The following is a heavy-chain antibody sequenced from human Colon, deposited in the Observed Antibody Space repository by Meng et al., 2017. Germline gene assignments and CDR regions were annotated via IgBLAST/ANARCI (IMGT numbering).Heavy chain of an antibody. J-gene: IGHJ4*02. V-gene: IGHV3-7*01. CDR2: INEHGSEK. D-gene: IGHD2-15*01. Sequence: GESLKISCEASGFTFSNTWMSWVRQAPGKGLEWVANINEHGSEKYYADSLKGRFTISRDNAKNSRYLQMNSLRAEDTAVYYCASHNSFYFGDWGQGTLVTVSS. CDR3: ASHNSFYFGD. CDR1: GFTFSNTW.